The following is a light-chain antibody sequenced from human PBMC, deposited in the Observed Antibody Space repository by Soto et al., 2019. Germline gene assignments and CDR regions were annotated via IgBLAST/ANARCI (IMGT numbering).Light chain of an antibody. CDR1: QSVSSSY. J-gene: IGKJ3*01. CDR2: GAS. Sequence: EIVLTQSPGTLSLSPGERATLSCRASQSVSSSYLAWYQQKPGQAPRLLIYGASSRATGIPDRFGGSGSGTDFTLTISRLEPEDFAVYYCQQYGRTFGPGTKVDIK. V-gene: IGKV3-20*01. CDR3: QQYGRT.